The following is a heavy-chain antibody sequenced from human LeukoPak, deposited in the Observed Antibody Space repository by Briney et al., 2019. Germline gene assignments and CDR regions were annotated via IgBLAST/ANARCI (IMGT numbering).Heavy chain of an antibody. V-gene: IGHV3-74*01. CDR1: GFAFSSYW. J-gene: IGHJ5*02. Sequence: SGGSLRLSCAASGFAFSSYWMHWVRQAPGKGLVWVSRINTDGSSTTYADSVKGRFTISRDNAKNSLYLQMNSLRAEDTAVYYCARGPTNLVTAASGWFDPWGQGTLVTVSS. D-gene: IGHD2-15*01. CDR3: ARGPTNLVTAASGWFDP. CDR2: INTDGSST.